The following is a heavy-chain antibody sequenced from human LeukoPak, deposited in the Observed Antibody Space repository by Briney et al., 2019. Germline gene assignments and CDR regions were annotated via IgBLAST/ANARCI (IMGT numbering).Heavy chain of an antibody. CDR3: ASSHHFWSGYFGY. Sequence: SQTLSLTCTVSGGSIGSGGYYWSWIRQPPGKGLEWIGYIYHSGSTYYNPSLKSRVTISVDRSKNQFSLKLCSVTAADTAVYYCASSHHFWSGYFGYWGREPWSPSPQ. CDR2: IYHSGST. CDR1: GGSIGSGGYY. J-gene: IGHJ4*02. D-gene: IGHD3-3*02. V-gene: IGHV4-30-2*01.